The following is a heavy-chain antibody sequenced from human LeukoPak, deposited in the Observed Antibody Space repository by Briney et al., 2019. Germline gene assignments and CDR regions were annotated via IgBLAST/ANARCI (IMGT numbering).Heavy chain of an antibody. CDR1: GFTVSSNY. CDR2: VYSGLST. CDR3: AKDLAFYGGNSGS. D-gene: IGHD4-23*01. J-gene: IGHJ4*02. Sequence: GGSLRLSCAASGFTVSSNYMSWVRQAPGKGLEWVSAVVYSGLSTYYADSVKGRFTISRDNSKNTLYLHMNSLRAEDTAVYYCAKDLAFYGGNSGSWGQGTLVTVSS. V-gene: IGHV3-53*01.